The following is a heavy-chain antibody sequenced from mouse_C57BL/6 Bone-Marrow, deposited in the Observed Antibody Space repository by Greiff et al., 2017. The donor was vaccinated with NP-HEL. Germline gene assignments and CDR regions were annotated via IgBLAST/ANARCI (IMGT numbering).Heavy chain of an antibody. CDR2: ISSGGSYT. J-gene: IGHJ2*01. D-gene: IGHD4-1*02. Sequence: EVKLVESGGDLVKPGGSLKLSCAASGFTFSSYGMSWVRQTPDKRLEWVATISSGGSYTYYPHSVKGRFTISRDNAKNTLYLQMSSVKSEDTAMDYCATNWDGFDYWGQGTTLTVSS. V-gene: IGHV5-6*02. CDR3: ATNWDGFDY. CDR1: GFTFSSYG.